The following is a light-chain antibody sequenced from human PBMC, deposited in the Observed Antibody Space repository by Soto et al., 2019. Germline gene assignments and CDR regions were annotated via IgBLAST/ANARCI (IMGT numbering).Light chain of an antibody. CDR2: GAS. Sequence: ETVLTQSPGTLSLSPGERATLSCRASQSIGSGFLAWYQQKPGQAPRLLIYGASNRATGIPDRFSGSGSGTDFTLTISRLEPEDFAVYYCQQFSSYPLTFGGGTKVEIK. CDR3: QQFSSYPLT. J-gene: IGKJ4*01. CDR1: QSIGSGF. V-gene: IGKV3-20*01.